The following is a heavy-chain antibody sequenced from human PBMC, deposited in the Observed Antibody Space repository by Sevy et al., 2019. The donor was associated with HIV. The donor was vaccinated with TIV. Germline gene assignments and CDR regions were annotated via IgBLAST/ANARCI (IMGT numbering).Heavy chain of an antibody. CDR2: IGSAGDT. CDR3: ARGRVRRVDYDGSGNYYNSWYFDY. Sequence: GGSLRLSCAASGFTFSSSDMHWVRQFTGKGLEWVSGIGSAGDTCYAGSVEGRFTISRENAQNSLFLEMNSLRAGDTAVYYCARGRVRRVDYDGSGNYYNSWYFDYWGRGTLVTVSS. CDR1: GFTFSSSD. D-gene: IGHD3-10*01. J-gene: IGHJ4*02. V-gene: IGHV3-13*01.